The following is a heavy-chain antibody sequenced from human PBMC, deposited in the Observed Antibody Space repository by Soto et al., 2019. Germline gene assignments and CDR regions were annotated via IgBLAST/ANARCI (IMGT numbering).Heavy chain of an antibody. D-gene: IGHD7-27*01. CDR1: GFSLSNARMG. J-gene: IGHJ6*02. V-gene: IGHV2-26*01. Sequence: QVTLKESGPVLVKLTETLTLTCTVSGFSLSNARMGVSWSRQPPGKALEWLAHIFSNDEKSYSTSLKSRLTISKDTSKSQVVLTMTNMDPVDTATYYCARIWGPYYYYGMDVWGQGTTVTVSS. CDR2: IFSNDEK. CDR3: ARIWGPYYYYGMDV.